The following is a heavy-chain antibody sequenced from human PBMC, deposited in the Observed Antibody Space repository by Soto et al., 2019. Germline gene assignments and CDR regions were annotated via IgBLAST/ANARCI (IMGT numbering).Heavy chain of an antibody. CDR1: GYTFTSYY. CDR2: INPSGGST. J-gene: IGHJ4*02. Sequence: ASVKVSCKASGYTFTSYYMHWVRQAPGQGLEWMGIINPSGGSTSYAQKFQGRVTMTRDTSTSTVYMELSSLRSEDTAVYYCARGGSPIAAAADFDYWGQGTLVTVSS. CDR3: ARGGSPIAAAADFDY. D-gene: IGHD6-13*01. V-gene: IGHV1-46*01.